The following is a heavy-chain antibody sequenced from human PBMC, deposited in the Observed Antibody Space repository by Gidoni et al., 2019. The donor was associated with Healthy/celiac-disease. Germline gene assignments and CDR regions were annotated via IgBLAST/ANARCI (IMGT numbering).Heavy chain of an antibody. J-gene: IGHJ4*02. CDR3: AKDSRRRYYGGNSEPFDY. CDR2: ISGSGGST. CDR1: GFTFSSYA. D-gene: IGHD4-17*01. V-gene: IGHV3-23*01. Sequence: EVQLLESGGGLVQPGGSLRLSCAASGFTFSSYAMSWVRQAPGKGLEWVSAISGSGGSTYYADSVKGRFTISRDNSKNTLYLQMNSLRAEDTAVYYCAKDSRRRYYGGNSEPFDYWGQGTLVTVSS.